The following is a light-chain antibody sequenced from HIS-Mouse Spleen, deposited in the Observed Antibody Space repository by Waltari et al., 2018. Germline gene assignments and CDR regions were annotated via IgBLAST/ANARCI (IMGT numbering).Light chain of an antibody. J-gene: IGLJ2*01. V-gene: IGLV2-8*01. CDR2: EVS. CDR3: SSYAGSNIVV. CDR1: SSDVGGYNY. Sequence: QSALTQPPSASGSPGQSVTISCTGTSSDVGGYNYVSWYQQHPGKAPKRMIYEVSKRPSGGPDRFSGSKSGNTASLTVSGLQAEDEADYYCSSYAGSNIVVFGGGTKLTVL.